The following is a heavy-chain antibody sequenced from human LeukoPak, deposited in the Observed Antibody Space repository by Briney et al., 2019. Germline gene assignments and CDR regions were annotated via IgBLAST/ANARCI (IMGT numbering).Heavy chain of an antibody. CDR1: GFTFSSFA. CDR2: ISGSGGST. D-gene: IGHD4-17*01. Sequence: GGSLRLSCAASGFTFSSFAMSWVRQAPGKGLEWVSVISGSGGSTYYADSVKGRFTISRDNSKNTLYLQINSLRAEDTAVYYCVLSGYGDYYFDSWGQGTLVTVSS. J-gene: IGHJ4*02. CDR3: VLSGYGDYYFDS. V-gene: IGHV3-23*01.